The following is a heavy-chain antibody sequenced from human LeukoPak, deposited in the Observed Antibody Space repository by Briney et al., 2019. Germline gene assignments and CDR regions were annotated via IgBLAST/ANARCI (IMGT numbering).Heavy chain of an antibody. V-gene: IGHV1-69*05. J-gene: IGHJ1*01. CDR2: IIPNFGTA. D-gene: IGHD2-2*01. CDR1: GGTFSSYA. CDR3: ARVGDCSSTSWCGLEYFQH. Sequence: SVKVSCKASGGTFSSYAISWVRQAPGQGLEWMGGIIPNFGTANYAQKFQGRVTITTDESTSTAYMELSSLRSEDTSVYYCARVGDCSSTSWCGLEYFQHWGQGTLVTVSS.